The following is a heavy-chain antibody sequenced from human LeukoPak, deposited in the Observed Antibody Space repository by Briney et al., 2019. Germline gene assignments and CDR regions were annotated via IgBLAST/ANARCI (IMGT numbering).Heavy chain of an antibody. Sequence: PGRSLRLSCAASGFTFSSYAVSWVRQAPGKGLEWVGVISSDGSNKYYAESVKGRFTISRDNSKNTLYLQLNSLKTEDTALYYCAKKASLVRGENYLDFWGQGTLVTVSS. J-gene: IGHJ4*02. CDR2: ISSDGSNK. CDR1: GFTFSSYA. V-gene: IGHV3-30*04. D-gene: IGHD3-10*01. CDR3: AKKASLVRGENYLDF.